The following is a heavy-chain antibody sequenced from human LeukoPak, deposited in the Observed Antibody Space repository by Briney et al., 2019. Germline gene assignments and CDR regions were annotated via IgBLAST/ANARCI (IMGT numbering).Heavy chain of an antibody. D-gene: IGHD5-24*01. CDR2: IYYSGST. Sequence: KPSETLSLTCTVSGGSISSYYWSWIRQPPGKGLEWIGYIYYSGSTNYNPSLKSRVTISVDTSKNQFSLKLSSVTAADTAVYYCARVGEMATISAFDIWGQGTMVTVSS. V-gene: IGHV4-59*12. J-gene: IGHJ3*02. CDR1: GGSISSYY. CDR3: ARVGEMATISAFDI.